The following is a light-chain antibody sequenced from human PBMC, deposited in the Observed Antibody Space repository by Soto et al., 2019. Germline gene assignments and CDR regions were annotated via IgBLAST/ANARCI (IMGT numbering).Light chain of an antibody. Sequence: QSALTQPASVSGSPGQSITISCTGTSSDVGRYNLVSWYQQHPDKAPKLMIYEGSKRPSGVSNRFSGSKSGNTASLTISGLQAEDEADYYCCSYAGSNTLIFGGGTKLTVL. J-gene: IGLJ2*01. CDR1: SSDVGRYNL. V-gene: IGLV2-23*01. CDR2: EGS. CDR3: CSYAGSNTLI.